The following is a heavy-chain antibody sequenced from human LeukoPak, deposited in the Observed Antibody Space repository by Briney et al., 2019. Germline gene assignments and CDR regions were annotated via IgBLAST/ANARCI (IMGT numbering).Heavy chain of an antibody. CDR2: ISSSGSTI. J-gene: IGHJ6*03. V-gene: IGHV3-48*04. CDR1: GFSFSSYN. Sequence: GGSLRLSCEASGFSFSSYNMNWVRQAPGKGLEWVSYISSSGSTIYYADSVKGRFTISRDNAKNSLYLQMNSLRAEDTAVYYCAKDESRSYYYMDVWGKGTTVTVSS. CDR3: AKDESRSYYYMDV.